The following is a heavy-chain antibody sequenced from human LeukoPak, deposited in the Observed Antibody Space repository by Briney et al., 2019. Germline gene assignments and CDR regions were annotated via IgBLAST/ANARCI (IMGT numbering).Heavy chain of an antibody. Sequence: PSETLSLTCTVSGGSISSGSHYWGWIRQPPGKGLEWIGSIYYSGTTYYGPSVKSRVTISLDKSKDQFSLKLNFVTAADTAVYYCARQDLAVSGIDYWGQGTLVTVSS. D-gene: IGHD6-19*01. V-gene: IGHV4-39*01. CDR2: IYYSGTT. J-gene: IGHJ4*02. CDR1: GGSISSGSHY. CDR3: ARQDLAVSGIDY.